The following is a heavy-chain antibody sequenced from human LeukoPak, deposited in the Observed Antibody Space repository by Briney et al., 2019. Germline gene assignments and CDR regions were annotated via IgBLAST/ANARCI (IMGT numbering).Heavy chain of an antibody. CDR2: ISGSGGST. CDR3: AKGRYSYGYSVNYYYMDV. J-gene: IGHJ6*03. CDR1: GFTFSSYA. Sequence: GGSLRLSCAASGFTFSSYAMSWVRQAPGKGLEWVSAISGSGGSTYYADSVKGRFTISRDNSKNTLYLQMNSLRAEDTAVYYCAKGRYSYGYSVNYYYMDVWGQGTTVTVSS. V-gene: IGHV3-23*01. D-gene: IGHD5-18*01.